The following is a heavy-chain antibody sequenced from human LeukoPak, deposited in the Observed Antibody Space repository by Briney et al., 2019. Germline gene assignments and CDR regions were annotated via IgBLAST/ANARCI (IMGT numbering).Heavy chain of an antibody. J-gene: IGHJ4*02. D-gene: IGHD6-19*01. CDR1: GFTFSRNG. CDR3: ARAGQYSSAWYGLYYFDY. V-gene: IGHV3-23*01. CDR2: ISGSGGST. Sequence: GGSLRLSCAASGFTFSRNGMTWVRQAPGKGLEWVSAISGSGGSTYYADSVKGRFTISRDNSKNTLYLQMNSLRAEDTAVYYCARAGQYSSAWYGLYYFDYWGQGTLVTVSS.